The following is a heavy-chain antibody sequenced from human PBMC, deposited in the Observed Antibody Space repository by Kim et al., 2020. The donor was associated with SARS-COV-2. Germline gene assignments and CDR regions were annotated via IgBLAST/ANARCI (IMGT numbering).Heavy chain of an antibody. J-gene: IGHJ4*02. Sequence: ASVKVSCKASGYTFTSYGISWVRQAPGQGLEWMGWISAYNGNTNYAQKLQGRVTMTTDTSTSTAYMELRSLRSDDTAVYYCASGYYDIGPSITGWYYFDYWGQGTLVTVSS. CDR2: ISAYNGNT. D-gene: IGHD3-22*01. CDR3: ASGYYDIGPSITGWYYFDY. V-gene: IGHV1-18*01. CDR1: GYTFTSYG.